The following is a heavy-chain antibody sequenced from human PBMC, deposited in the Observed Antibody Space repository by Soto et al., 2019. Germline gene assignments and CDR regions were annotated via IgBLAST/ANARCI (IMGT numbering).Heavy chain of an antibody. J-gene: IGHJ4*02. D-gene: IGHD2-21*01. CDR1: GGSISSSSYY. CDR2: IYYSGST. V-gene: IGHV4-61*05. CDR3: ARHLGGGDCYDY. Sequence: SETLSLTCTVSGGSISSSSYYWGWIRQPPGKGLEWIGYIYYSGSTNYNPSLKSRVTISVDTSKNQFSLKLSSVTAADTAVYYCARHLGGGDCYDYWGQGTLVTVSS.